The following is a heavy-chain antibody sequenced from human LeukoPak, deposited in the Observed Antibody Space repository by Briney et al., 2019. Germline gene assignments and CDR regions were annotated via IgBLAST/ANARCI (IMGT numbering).Heavy chain of an antibody. CDR2: FDPEDGET. V-gene: IGHV1-24*01. CDR3: ATGGWELMDAFDI. D-gene: IGHD1-26*01. CDR1: GYTLTELS. Sequence: ASVKVSCKVSGYTLTELSMHWVRQAPGKGLEWMGGFDPEDGETIYAQKFQGRVTMTQDTSTDTAYMELSSLRSEDTAVYYCATGGWELMDAFDIWGQGTMVTVSS. J-gene: IGHJ3*02.